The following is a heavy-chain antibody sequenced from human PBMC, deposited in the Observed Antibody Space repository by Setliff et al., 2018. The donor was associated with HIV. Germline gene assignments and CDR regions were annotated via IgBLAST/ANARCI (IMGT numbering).Heavy chain of an antibody. CDR2: ISSNGGST. CDR1: GFIFSSYA. D-gene: IGHD1-26*01. Sequence: GGSLRLSCAASGFIFSSYAMHWVRQAPGKGLEYVSSISSNGGSTYYADSVKGRFTISRDNSKNTLYLQMSSLRAEDTAVYYCVKGGRYSADPLDYWGQGTLVTVSS. CDR3: VKGGRYSADPLDY. V-gene: IGHV3-64D*09. J-gene: IGHJ4*02.